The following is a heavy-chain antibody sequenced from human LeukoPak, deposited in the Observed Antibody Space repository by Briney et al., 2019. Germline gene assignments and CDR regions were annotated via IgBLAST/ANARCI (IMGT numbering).Heavy chain of an antibody. D-gene: IGHD3-3*01. CDR3: ARGRLQGFWSGYSSHYYYYMDV. J-gene: IGHJ6*03. CDR2: MNPNSGNT. V-gene: IGHV1-8*01. CDR1: GYTFTSYD. Sequence: ASVKVSCKASGYTFTSYDINWVRQATGQGLEWMGLMNPNSGNTGYAQKFQGRVTMTRNTSISIAYMELSSLRSEDTAVYYCARGRLQGFWSGYSSHYYYYMDVWGKGTTVTVSS.